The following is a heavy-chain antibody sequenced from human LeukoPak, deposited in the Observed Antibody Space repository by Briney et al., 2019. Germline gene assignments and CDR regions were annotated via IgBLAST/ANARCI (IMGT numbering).Heavy chain of an antibody. J-gene: IGHJ4*02. CDR3: ARGCYYERSGSCPFDY. CDR2: IYSGGDT. V-gene: IGHV3-53*01. CDR1: GFIVSDID. Sequence: PGGSLRLSCAASGFIVSDIDLGWVRQAPGKGLEWVSIIYSGGDTHHADSVKGRFTISRDNYKNTLYLQMKSLRADDTAVYYCARGCYYERSGSCPFDYWGQGTLVTASS. D-gene: IGHD3-22*01.